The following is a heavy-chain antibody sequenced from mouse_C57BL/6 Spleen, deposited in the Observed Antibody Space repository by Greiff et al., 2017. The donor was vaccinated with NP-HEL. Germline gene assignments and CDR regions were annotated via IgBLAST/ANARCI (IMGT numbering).Heavy chain of an antibody. CDR2: INPYNGDT. J-gene: IGHJ3*01. CDR1: GYSFTGYF. V-gene: IGHV1-20*01. D-gene: IGHD1-1*01. CDR3: ARSYYGSAWFAY. Sequence: SGPELVKPGDSVKISCKASGYSFTGYFMNWVMQSHGKSLEWIGRINPYNGDTFYNQKFKGKATLTVDKSSSTAHMELRSLTSEDSAVYYCARSYYGSAWFAYWGQGTLVTVSA.